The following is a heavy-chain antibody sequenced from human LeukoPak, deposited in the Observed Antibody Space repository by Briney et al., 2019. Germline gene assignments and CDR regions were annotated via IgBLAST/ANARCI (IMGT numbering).Heavy chain of an antibody. Sequence: SETLSLTCTVSGGSISSGDYYWSWIRQPPGKGLEWIGYIYYSGSTYYKPSLKIRVTISVDTSKNQFSLKLSSVTAADTAVYYCARDKTAAGTYYYYGMDVWGQGTTVTVSS. D-gene: IGHD6-13*01. CDR3: ARDKTAAGTYYYYGMDV. V-gene: IGHV4-30-4*01. CDR1: GGSISSGDYY. CDR2: IYYSGST. J-gene: IGHJ6*02.